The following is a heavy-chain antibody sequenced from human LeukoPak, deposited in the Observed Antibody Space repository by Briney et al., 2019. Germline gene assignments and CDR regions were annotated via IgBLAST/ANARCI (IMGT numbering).Heavy chain of an antibody. D-gene: IGHD6-13*01. CDR2: IIPILGIA. CDR3: ARATAGCSSSWYHDDAFDI. J-gene: IGHJ3*02. Sequence: GASVKVSCKASGGTFSSYAISWVRQAPGQGLEWMGRIIPILGIANYAQKFQGRVTITADKSTSTAYMELSSLRSEDTAVYYCARATAGCSSSWYHDDAFDIWGQGTMVTVSS. V-gene: IGHV1-69*04. CDR1: GGTFSSYA.